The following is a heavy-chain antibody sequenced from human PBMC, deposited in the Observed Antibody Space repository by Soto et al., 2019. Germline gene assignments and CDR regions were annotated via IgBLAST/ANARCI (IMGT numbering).Heavy chain of an antibody. CDR1: GGGNLRDYR. CDR3: ARVGDGNNFGALY. J-gene: IGHJ4*02. CDR2: IIPKLGST. D-gene: IGHD2-21*01. V-gene: IGHV1-69*01. Sequence: QVQLVQSGAEVREPGSSVKVSCKASGGGNLRDYRTTWVRRAPGQGLEWMGGIIPKLGSTNYAQHFQGRVAVTADESTNTVYMELRSLRSDDRAVYYCARVGDGNNFGALYWGEGTPVTVSS.